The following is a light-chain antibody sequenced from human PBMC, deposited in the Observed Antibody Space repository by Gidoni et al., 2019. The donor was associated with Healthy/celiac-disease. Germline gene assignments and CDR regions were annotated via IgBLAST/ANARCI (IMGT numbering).Light chain of an antibody. Sequence: EIVLTQSPGTLSLSPGKRATLSCRASQSVSSSYVAWYQQKPGHAPRLLIYGASSRATGIPDWCSGRGSGTDFTLTISRLEPEFVAVYYWQQYGSSPYTFGQGTKLEIK. CDR2: GAS. CDR1: QSVSSSY. V-gene: IGKV3-20*01. J-gene: IGKJ2*01. CDR3: QQYGSSPYT.